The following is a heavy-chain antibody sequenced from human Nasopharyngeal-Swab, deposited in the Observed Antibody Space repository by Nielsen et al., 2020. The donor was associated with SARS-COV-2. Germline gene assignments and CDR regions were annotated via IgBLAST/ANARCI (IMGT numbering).Heavy chain of an antibody. J-gene: IGHJ4*02. D-gene: IGHD3-22*01. CDR2: IYYSGST. CDR3: ARRGYYYDSSVPPDY. V-gene: IGHV4-39*01. Sequence: GSLRLSCTVSGGSISSSSYYWGWIRQPPGKGLEWIGRIYYSGSTYYNPSLKSRVTISVDTSKNQFSLKLSSVTAADTAVYYCARRGYYYDSSVPPDYWGQGTLVTVSS. CDR1: GGSISSSSYY.